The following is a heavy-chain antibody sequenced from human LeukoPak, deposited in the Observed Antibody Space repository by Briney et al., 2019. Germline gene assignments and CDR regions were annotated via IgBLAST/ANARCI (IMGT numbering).Heavy chain of an antibody. J-gene: IGHJ6*03. Sequence: ASVKVSCKASGYTFTGYYMHWVRQAPGQGLEWMGWINPKRGDTNYAQKFQGRVTMTRDTSISTVYMELSRLRSDDTAIYYCASGQTIFYYYMDVWGKGTTVTISS. CDR1: GYTFTGYY. D-gene: IGHD3-3*02. CDR2: INPKRGDT. V-gene: IGHV1-2*02. CDR3: ASGQTIFYYYMDV.